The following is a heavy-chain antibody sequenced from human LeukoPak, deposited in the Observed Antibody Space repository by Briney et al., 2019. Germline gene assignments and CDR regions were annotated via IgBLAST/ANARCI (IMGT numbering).Heavy chain of an antibody. J-gene: IGHJ3*02. CDR1: GFTFSSYS. CDR3: TRDHHRRHYDSQARNTFDI. Sequence: GGSLRLSCAASGFTFSSYSMNWVRQAPGKGLEWVSYISSSSSTIYYADSVRGRFTISRDNAKNSLYLQINSLRAEDMAVYYCTRDHHRRHYDSQARNTFDIWGQGTMVTVSS. V-gene: IGHV3-48*01. CDR2: ISSSSSTI. D-gene: IGHD3-22*01.